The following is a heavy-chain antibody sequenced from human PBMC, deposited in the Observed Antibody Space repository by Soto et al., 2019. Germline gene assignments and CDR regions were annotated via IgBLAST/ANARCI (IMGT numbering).Heavy chain of an antibody. CDR1: GYTFTSYA. V-gene: IGHV1-3*01. D-gene: IGHD4-4*01. J-gene: IGHJ6*03. CDR3: ARDGRAVTNYYYYMDV. CDR2: INAGKGNT. Sequence: ASVKVSCKASGYTFTSYAMHWVRQAPGQRLEWMGWINAGKGNTKYSQKFQGRVTITRDTSASTAYMELSSLRSEDTAVYYCARDGRAVTNYYYYMDVWGKGTTVTVSS.